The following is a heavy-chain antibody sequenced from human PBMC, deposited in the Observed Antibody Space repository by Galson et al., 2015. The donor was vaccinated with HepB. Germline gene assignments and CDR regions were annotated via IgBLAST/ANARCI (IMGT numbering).Heavy chain of an antibody. J-gene: IGHJ6*03. CDR2: ISAYNGNT. V-gene: IGHV1-18*01. CDR1: GYTFTSYG. Sequence: SVKVSCKASGYTFTSYGISWVRQAPGQGLEWMGWISAYNGNTNYAQKLQGRVTMTTATSTSTAYMELRSLRSDDTAVYYCARDGLQLAGDYYYYYMDVWGKGTTVTVSS. D-gene: IGHD6-6*01. CDR3: ARDGLQLAGDYYYYYMDV.